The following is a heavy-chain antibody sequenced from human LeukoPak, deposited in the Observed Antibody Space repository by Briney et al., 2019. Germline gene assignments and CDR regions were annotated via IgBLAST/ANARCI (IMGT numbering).Heavy chain of an antibody. Sequence: GASVKVSCKASGYTFTSYYMHWVRQAPGQGLEWMGIINPSGGSTSYAQKFQGRVTMIRDTSTSTVYMELSSLRSEDTAVYYCASDSGGVGFYVYWGQGTLVTVSS. D-gene: IGHD2-15*01. CDR3: ASDSGGVGFYVY. CDR2: INPSGGST. J-gene: IGHJ4*02. V-gene: IGHV1-46*01. CDR1: GYTFTSYY.